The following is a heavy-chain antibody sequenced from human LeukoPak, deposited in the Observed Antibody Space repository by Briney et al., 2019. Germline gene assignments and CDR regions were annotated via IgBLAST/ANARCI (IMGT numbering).Heavy chain of an antibody. CDR3: ARRRIDSSGYYYYYYGMDV. J-gene: IGHJ6*02. D-gene: IGHD3-22*01. CDR1: GGSISSYY. CDR2: IYYSGST. V-gene: IGHV4-59*08. Sequence: SETLSLTCTVSGGSISSYYWSWIRQPPGKGLEWIGYIYYSGSTNYNPSLKSRVTISVDTSKNQFSLKLSSATAADTAVYYCARRRIDSSGYYYYYYGMDVWGQGTTVTVSS.